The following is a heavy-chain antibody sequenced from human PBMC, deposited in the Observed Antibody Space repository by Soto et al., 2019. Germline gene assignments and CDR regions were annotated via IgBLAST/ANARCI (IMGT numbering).Heavy chain of an antibody. D-gene: IGHD1-1*01. CDR1: GFTFSSYE. J-gene: IGHJ4*02. Sequence: PGGSLRLSCAASGFTFSSYEMNCVRQAPGKGLEWVSYIISSGDTIYYADSVKGRFTISRDDDKNSLYLPMHSLRAEDTAVYYCERVGNPLDYWGQGALVTVSS. V-gene: IGHV3-48*03. CDR3: ERVGNPLDY. CDR2: IISSGDTI.